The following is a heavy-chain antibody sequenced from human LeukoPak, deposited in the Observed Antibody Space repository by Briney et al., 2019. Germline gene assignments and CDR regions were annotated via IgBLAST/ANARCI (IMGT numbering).Heavy chain of an antibody. V-gene: IGHV3-11*01. CDR1: GFTLSDYY. J-gene: IGHJ4*02. Sequence: GSLRLSCAASGFTLSDYYMSWIRQAPGKGLEWVSYSSSSGSTMYYADSVKGRFAISRDNAKNSLYLQMNSLRAEDTAVYYCARRWDFIDYWAQGTLVTVSS. CDR3: ARRWDFIDY. D-gene: IGHD1-26*01. CDR2: SSSSGSTM.